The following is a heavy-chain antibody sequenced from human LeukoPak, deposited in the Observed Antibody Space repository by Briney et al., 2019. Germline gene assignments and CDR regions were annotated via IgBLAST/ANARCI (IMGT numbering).Heavy chain of an antibody. V-gene: IGHV3-30*18. CDR3: AKDRSGYLSYFES. CDR1: GLTFSSNG. CDR2: ISYDGSPQ. Sequence: GGSLRLSCVASGLTFSSNGMHWVRQAPGKGLEWVAVISYDGSPQNFADSVKGRFTISRDNHKNTVYLQMNSLRTEDTAVYYCAKDRSGYLSYFESWGQGTLVSVSS. J-gene: IGHJ4*02. D-gene: IGHD3-22*01.